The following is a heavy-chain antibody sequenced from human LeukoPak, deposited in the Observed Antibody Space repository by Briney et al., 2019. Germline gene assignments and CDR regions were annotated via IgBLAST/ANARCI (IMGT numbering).Heavy chain of an antibody. CDR1: GGSISSYY. V-gene: IGHV4-59*01. J-gene: IGHJ5*02. CDR3: ARGRSSGWYGGWFDP. CDR2: IYYSGSA. D-gene: IGHD6-19*01. Sequence: SSETLSLTCTVSGGSISSYYWSWIRQPPGKGLEWIGYIYYSGSANYNPSLKSRVTISVDTSKNQFSLKLSSVTAADTAVYYCARGRSSGWYGGWFDPWGQGTLVTVSS.